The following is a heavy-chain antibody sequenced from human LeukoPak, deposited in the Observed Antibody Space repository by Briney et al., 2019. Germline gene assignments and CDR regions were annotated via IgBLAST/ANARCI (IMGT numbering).Heavy chain of an antibody. J-gene: IGHJ3*02. CDR2: ISSSGSTI. CDR3: ARVLRYDNSGHDSFDI. V-gene: IGHV3-48*03. D-gene: IGHD3-22*01. Sequence: PGGSLRLSCAASGFTFSSNEMNWVRQAPGKGLEWVSYISSSGSTIYYADSVKGRFTISRDNAKNSLYPQMNSLRAEDTAVYYCARVLRYDNSGHDSFDIWGQGTMVIVSS. CDR1: GFTFSSNE.